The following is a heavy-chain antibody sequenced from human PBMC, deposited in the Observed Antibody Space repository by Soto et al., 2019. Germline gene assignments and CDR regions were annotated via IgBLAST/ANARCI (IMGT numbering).Heavy chain of an antibody. D-gene: IGHD3-16*01. CDR3: AKVGDCGMDV. V-gene: IGHV3-23*01. J-gene: IGHJ6*02. CDR2: ISGSGGST. CDR1: GFTFSSYA. Sequence: GGSLRLSCAASGFTFSSYAMSWVRQAPGKGLEWVSAISGSGGSTYYAASVKGRFTISRDNSKTTLYLQMNSLRAEDTAVYFCAKVGDCGMDVWGQGTTVTVSS.